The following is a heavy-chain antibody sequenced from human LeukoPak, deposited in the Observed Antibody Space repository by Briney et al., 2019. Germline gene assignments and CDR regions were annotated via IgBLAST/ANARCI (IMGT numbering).Heavy chain of an antibody. D-gene: IGHD3-16*01. Sequence: PGGSLRLSCAASGFTFNSYWMSWVRQAAGKGLEWVANIKEDGSAQYYVDSVKGRFTISRDNAKNSLYLQMNSLRAEDTAVYYCASWGKKVDYWGQGTLVTVSS. CDR1: GFTFNSYW. V-gene: IGHV3-7*01. CDR3: ASWGKKVDY. J-gene: IGHJ4*02. CDR2: IKEDGSAQ.